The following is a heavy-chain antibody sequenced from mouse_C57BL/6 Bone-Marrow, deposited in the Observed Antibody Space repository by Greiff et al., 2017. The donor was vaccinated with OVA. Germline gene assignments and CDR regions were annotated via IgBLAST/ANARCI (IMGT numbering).Heavy chain of an antibody. V-gene: IGHV8-8*01. CDR2: IWWDDDK. D-gene: IGHD2-3*01. J-gene: IGHJ3*01. CDR1: GFSLSTFGMG. Sequence: QVTLKESGPGILQPSQTLSLTCSFSGFSLSTFGMGVGWIRQPSGKGLEWLAHIWWDDDKYYNTALKSRPTISKDTSKNQVFLMIANVDTADTATYYWARIEGGWLSPFAYWGQGTLVTVSA. CDR3: ARIEGGWLSPFAY.